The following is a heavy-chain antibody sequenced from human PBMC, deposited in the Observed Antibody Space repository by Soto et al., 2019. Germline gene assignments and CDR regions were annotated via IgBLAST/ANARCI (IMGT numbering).Heavy chain of an antibody. J-gene: IGHJ5*02. CDR1: GFTFSSYA. V-gene: IGHV3-23*01. CDR3: AKDVSSSWYGVWFDP. CDR2: ISGSGGST. Sequence: LRLSCAASGFTFSSYAMSWVRQAPGKGLEWVSAISGSGGSTYHADSVKGRFTISRDNSKNTLYLQMNSLRAEDTAVYYCAKDVSSSWYGVWFDPWGQGTLVTVSS. D-gene: IGHD6-13*01.